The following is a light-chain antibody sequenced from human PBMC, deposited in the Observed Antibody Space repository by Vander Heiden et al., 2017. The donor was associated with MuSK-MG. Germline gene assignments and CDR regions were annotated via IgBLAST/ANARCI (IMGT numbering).Light chain of an antibody. Sequence: DIQMTQSPSSLSASVGDRVTITCRASQSISNFLNWYQQKPGKAPKLLIYVASSLQSGVPSRFSGSGFGTDFTLTISSLQPEDFATYYCQQSDSSLWSFGQGTKVEIK. V-gene: IGKV1-39*01. CDR2: VAS. CDR3: QQSDSSLWS. J-gene: IGKJ1*01. CDR1: QSISNF.